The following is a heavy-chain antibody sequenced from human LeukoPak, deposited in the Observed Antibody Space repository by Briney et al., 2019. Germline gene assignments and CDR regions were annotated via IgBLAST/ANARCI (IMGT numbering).Heavy chain of an antibody. V-gene: IGHV4-4*07. Sequence: PSETLSLTCTVSGGSISSYYWSWIRQPAGKGLEWIGRIYTSGSTNYNPSLKSRVTMSVDTPKNQFSLKLSSVTAADTAVYYCARDSGFVVAPMSPHLDRWGQGTLVTVSS. CDR1: GGSISSYY. CDR3: ARDSGFVVAPMSPHLDR. CDR2: IYTSGST. J-gene: IGHJ5*02. D-gene: IGHD2-15*01.